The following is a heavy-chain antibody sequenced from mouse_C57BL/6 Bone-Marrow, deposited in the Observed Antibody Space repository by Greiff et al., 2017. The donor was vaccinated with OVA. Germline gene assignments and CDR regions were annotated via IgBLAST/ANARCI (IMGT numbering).Heavy chain of an antibody. CDR1: GFTFSDYG. J-gene: IGHJ3*01. CDR2: ISNLAYSI. Sequence: EVQVVESGGGLVQPGGSLKLSCAASGFTFSDYGMAWVRQAPRKGPEWVAFISNLAYSIYYADTVTGPFTISRENAKNTLYLEMSSLRSEDTAMYYCARHNYDAFAYWGQGTLVTVSA. V-gene: IGHV5-15*01. D-gene: IGHD2-4*01. CDR3: ARHNYDAFAY.